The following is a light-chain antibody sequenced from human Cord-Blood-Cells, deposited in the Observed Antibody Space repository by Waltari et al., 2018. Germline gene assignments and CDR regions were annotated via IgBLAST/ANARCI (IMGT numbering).Light chain of an antibody. Sequence: DIVMTQSPDSLAVSLGERATINCKSSQSVLYSSNNKNYLDWYQQKPGQPPKLLIYWASTRESGVPDRCSGSGSGTDFTLTIRSLQAEDVSVYYCQQYYSTPLTFGGGTKVEIK. J-gene: IGKJ4*01. CDR2: WAS. CDR3: QQYYSTPLT. V-gene: IGKV4-1*01. CDR1: QSVLYSSNNKNY.